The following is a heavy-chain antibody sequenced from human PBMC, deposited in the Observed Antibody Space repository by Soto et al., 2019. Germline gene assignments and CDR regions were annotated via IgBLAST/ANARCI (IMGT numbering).Heavy chain of an antibody. D-gene: IGHD3-22*01. V-gene: IGHV1-69*13. CDR3: ARELYYYDSSGYYVGYFDY. CDR2: IIPIFGTA. Sequence: SVKVSCKASGGIFSSYAISRVRQAPGQGLEWMGGIIPIFGTANYAQKFQGRVTITADESTSTAYMELSSLRSEDTAMYYCARELYYYDSSGYYVGYFDYWGQGTLVTVSS. J-gene: IGHJ4*02. CDR1: GGIFSSYA.